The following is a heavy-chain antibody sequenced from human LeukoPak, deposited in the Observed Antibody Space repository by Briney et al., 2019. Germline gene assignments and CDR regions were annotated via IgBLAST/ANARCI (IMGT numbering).Heavy chain of an antibody. Sequence: SETLSLTCTVSGGSISSYYWSWIRQPPGKGLEWIGYIFYNGNTNYNPSLKSRVTISLDTSKKEFYLKVSSVTAADTAVYYCARGGYYYMDVWGKGTTVTVSS. J-gene: IGHJ6*03. CDR2: IFYNGNT. CDR1: GGSISSYY. CDR3: ARGGYYYMDV. V-gene: IGHV4-59*01.